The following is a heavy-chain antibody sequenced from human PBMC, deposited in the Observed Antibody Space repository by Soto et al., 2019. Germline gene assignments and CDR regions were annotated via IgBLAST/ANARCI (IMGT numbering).Heavy chain of an antibody. CDR1: GGSISISSYY. Sequence: SETLSLTCTVSGGSISISSYYWGWIRQPPGKGLEWIGNIYYSGSTYYNPSLKSRVTISVDTSKNQFSLKLSSVTAADTAVYYCALHQYKAPAATGRFYPWGQRTRVTVS. D-gene: IGHD2-15*01. CDR3: ALHQYKAPAATGRFYP. V-gene: IGHV4-39*01. J-gene: IGHJ5*02. CDR2: IYYSGST.